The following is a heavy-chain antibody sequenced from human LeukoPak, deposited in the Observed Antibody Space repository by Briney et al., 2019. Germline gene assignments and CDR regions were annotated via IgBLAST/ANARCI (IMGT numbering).Heavy chain of an antibody. Sequence: GASVKVSCKASGYTFISYGITWVRQAPGQGLEWLGWISAYNGNIDYAQKLQGRVTLTTDTSTSAAYMEVRRLRSDDTAVYYCASMSGYYPSYYFDYWGQGTLVTVSS. CDR1: GYTFISYG. CDR2: ISAYNGNI. CDR3: ASMSGYYPSYYFDY. V-gene: IGHV1-18*01. D-gene: IGHD3-3*01. J-gene: IGHJ4*02.